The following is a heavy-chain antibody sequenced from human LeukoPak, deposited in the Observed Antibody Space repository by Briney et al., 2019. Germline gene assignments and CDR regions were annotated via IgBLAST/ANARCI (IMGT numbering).Heavy chain of an antibody. CDR2: INWNGGST. Sequence: SGGSLRLSCAASGFTFDDYGMSWVRQAPGKGLEWVSGINWNGGSTGYADSVKGRFTISRDSAKNSLYLQMNSLRAEDTALYYCARGVGATPFDYWGQGTLVTVSS. CDR3: ARGVGATPFDY. V-gene: IGHV3-20*04. D-gene: IGHD1-26*01. J-gene: IGHJ4*02. CDR1: GFTFDDYG.